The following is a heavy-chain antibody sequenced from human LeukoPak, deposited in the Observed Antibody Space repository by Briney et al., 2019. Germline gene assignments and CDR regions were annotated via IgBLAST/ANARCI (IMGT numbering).Heavy chain of an antibody. V-gene: IGHV4-34*01. Sequence: SETLSPTCAVYGGSFSGYYWSWIRQPPGKGLEWIGEINHSGSTNYNPSLKSRVTISVDTSKNQFSLKLSSVTAADTAVYYCARGGAAYCSGGSCYPFKYWGQGTLVTVSS. D-gene: IGHD2-15*01. J-gene: IGHJ4*02. CDR2: INHSGST. CDR3: ARGGAAYCSGGSCYPFKY. CDR1: GGSFSGYY.